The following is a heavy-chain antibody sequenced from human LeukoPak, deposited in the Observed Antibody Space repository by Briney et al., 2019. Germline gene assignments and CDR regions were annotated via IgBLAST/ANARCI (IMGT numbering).Heavy chain of an antibody. CDR3: ALECSSTSCYPYYFDY. CDR2: INHSGST. Sequence: ETLSLTCAVYGGSFSFYYWSWIRQPPGKGLEWIGEINHSGSTNYNPSLKSRVTISVDTSKNQFSLKLSSVTAADTAVYYCALECSSTSCYPYYFDYWGQGTLVTVSS. CDR1: GGSFSFYY. J-gene: IGHJ4*02. D-gene: IGHD2-2*01. V-gene: IGHV4-34*01.